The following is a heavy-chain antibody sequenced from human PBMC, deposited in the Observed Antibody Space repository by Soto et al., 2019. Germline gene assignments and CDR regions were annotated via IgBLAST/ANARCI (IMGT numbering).Heavy chain of an antibody. CDR2: IYFSGST. CDR1: GDSISSVSYY. V-gene: IGHV4-31*03. J-gene: IGHJ6*02. Sequence: QVQLQESGPGLVKPSQTLSLTCSVSGDSISSVSYYWSWIRQHPGKGLEWIGYIYFSGSTYYNPSLKSRVSILVDTSKNQFPLKLRSVTAADTAVYYCARDLPLDGMDVWGQGTTVTVSS. CDR3: ARDLPLDGMDV.